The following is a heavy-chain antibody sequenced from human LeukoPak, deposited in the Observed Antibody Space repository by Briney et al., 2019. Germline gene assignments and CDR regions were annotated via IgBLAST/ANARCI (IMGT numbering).Heavy chain of an antibody. J-gene: IGHJ4*02. D-gene: IGHD3-10*01. CDR2: ISSSSSYI. V-gene: IGHV3-21*01. Sequence: GGSLRLSCAASGFTFSSYSMNWVRQAPGKGLEWVSSISSSSSYIYYADSVKGRFTISRDNAKNSLYLQMNSLRAEDTAVYYCTTGPPDYYGSGSVGYWGQGTLVTVSS. CDR1: GFTFSSYS. CDR3: TTGPPDYYGSGSVGY.